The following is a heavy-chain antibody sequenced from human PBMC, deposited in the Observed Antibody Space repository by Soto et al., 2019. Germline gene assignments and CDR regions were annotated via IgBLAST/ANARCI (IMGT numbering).Heavy chain of an antibody. Sequence: EVQLVESGGALVQPGGSLRLSCAASGFTFSDHHMDWVRQAPGKGLEWVGRTRNKGNSYTTEYAASVKGRFTISRDVSHNSLHLQMSLLIPWETDGYYCAFEVANRDYWGHGTLVPVSP. D-gene: IGHD2-15*01. V-gene: IGHV3-72*01. CDR2: TRNKGNSYTT. CDR1: GFTFSDHH. J-gene: IGHJ4*01. CDR3: AFEVANRDY.